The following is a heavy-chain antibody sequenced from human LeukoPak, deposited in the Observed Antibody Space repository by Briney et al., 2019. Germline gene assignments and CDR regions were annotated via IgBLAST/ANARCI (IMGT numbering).Heavy chain of an antibody. Sequence: PGGSLRLSCAASGFTFSSYWMHWVRQAPGKGLVWVSRINSDGSSTTYADSVKGRFTNSRDNAKNTLYLQMNSQRAEDTAVYYCARVEPIRLLVDYWGQGTLVTVSS. J-gene: IGHJ4*02. CDR2: INSDGSST. D-gene: IGHD3-3*01. CDR1: GFTFSSYW. CDR3: ARVEPIRLLVDY. V-gene: IGHV3-74*01.